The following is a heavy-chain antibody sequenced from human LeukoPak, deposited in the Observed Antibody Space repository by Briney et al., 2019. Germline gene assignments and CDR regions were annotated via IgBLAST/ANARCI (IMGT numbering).Heavy chain of an antibody. Sequence: ASVKVSCKASGYTFTGYYMHWVRQAPGQGLEWMGWINPNSGGTNYAQKFQGRVTMTTDTSTSTAYMELRSLRSDDTAVYYCARILMTTVTTAGDIWGQGTMVTVSS. CDR3: ARILMTTVTTAGDI. D-gene: IGHD4-17*01. V-gene: IGHV1-2*02. CDR1: GYTFTGYY. CDR2: INPNSGGT. J-gene: IGHJ3*02.